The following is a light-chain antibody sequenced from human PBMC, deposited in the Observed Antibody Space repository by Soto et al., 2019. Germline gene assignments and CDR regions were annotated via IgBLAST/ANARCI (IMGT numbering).Light chain of an antibody. J-gene: IGKJ1*01. CDR2: SVS. CDR3: QDFESPQWT. CDR1: QRASRQY. Sequence: VLTQSPDTLSLSPGDRATLSCRANQRASRQYLSWYQQRPGQPPRLLIYSVSMRADGIPDRFSGSGSGSEFTLTINRLEPEDFAVYYCQDFESPQWTFGQGTKIEN. V-gene: IGKV3-20*01.